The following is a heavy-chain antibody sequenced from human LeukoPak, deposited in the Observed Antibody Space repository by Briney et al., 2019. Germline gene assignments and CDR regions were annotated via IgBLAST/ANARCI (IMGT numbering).Heavy chain of an antibody. Sequence: GEPLKISCKGSGYSFTSYWIGWVRQMPGKGLEWMGVISLGVSDTRYSPSFQGPVVISADKAISTAYLQWSSLKASDTAMYHCATTYSSSWYGGNYYYGMGVWGQGATVTVSS. CDR1: GYSFTSYW. D-gene: IGHD6-13*01. CDR3: ATTYSSSWYGGNYYYGMGV. CDR2: ISLGVSDT. V-gene: IGHV5-51*01. J-gene: IGHJ6*02.